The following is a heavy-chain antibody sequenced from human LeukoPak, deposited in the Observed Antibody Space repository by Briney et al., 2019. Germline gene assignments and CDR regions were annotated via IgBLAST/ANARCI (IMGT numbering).Heavy chain of an antibody. CDR3: AREILRFDI. Sequence: ASVKVSCKASGYGFSSQGMNWVRQAPGQGLEWMGWINTDSGNPTYAQGFTGRFVFSLDSSVSTAYLQISNLMPEDTAKYYCAREILRFDIWGQGTMVTVSS. J-gene: IGHJ3*02. CDR1: GYGFSSQG. V-gene: IGHV7-4-1*02. CDR2: INTDSGNP.